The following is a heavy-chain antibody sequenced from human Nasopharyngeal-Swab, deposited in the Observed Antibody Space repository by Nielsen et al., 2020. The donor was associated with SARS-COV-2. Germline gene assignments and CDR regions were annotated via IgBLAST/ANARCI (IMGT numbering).Heavy chain of an antibody. CDR3: ARVRYYYDSHGAFDI. CDR2: INPNSGGT. J-gene: IGHJ3*02. CDR1: GCTFIGYY. D-gene: IGHD3-22*01. Sequence: VKVTCKASGCTFIGYYMHWVRQAPGQGVEWMGWINPNSGGTNYAQKFQGWVTMTRDTSISTAYMELSRLRSDDTAVYYCARVRYYYDSHGAFDIWGQGTMVTVSS. V-gene: IGHV1-2*04.